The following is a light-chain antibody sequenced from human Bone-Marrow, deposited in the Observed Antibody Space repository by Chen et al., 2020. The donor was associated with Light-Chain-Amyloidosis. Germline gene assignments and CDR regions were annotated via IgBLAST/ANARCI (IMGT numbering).Light chain of an antibody. CDR2: DAA. CDR1: QNINTC. CDR3: QQADNYPLT. J-gene: IGKJ4*01. Sequence: DTQMTQSPPTLSASIGDRVTITCRASQNINTCLAWYQQKPGRAPKLVIYDAAPLESGVPSRFSGSGAGTDCILTISSLQPDDSAVYYCQQADNYPLTFGGGTKVEIK. V-gene: IGKV1-5*01.